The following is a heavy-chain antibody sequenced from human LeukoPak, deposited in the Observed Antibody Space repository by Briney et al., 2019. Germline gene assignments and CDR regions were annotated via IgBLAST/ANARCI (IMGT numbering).Heavy chain of an antibody. CDR1: GSTFSRSS. Sequence: GGSLRLSCSASGSTFSRSSMHWVRQAPGKGLEYVSGISSSGGSTYYADSVKGRFTISRDNSKNTLYLQMSSLRAEDTAVYYCVKDRGYYFDYWGQGTLVTVSS. D-gene: IGHD1-14*01. CDR3: VKDRGYYFDY. CDR2: ISSSGGST. V-gene: IGHV3-64D*06. J-gene: IGHJ4*02.